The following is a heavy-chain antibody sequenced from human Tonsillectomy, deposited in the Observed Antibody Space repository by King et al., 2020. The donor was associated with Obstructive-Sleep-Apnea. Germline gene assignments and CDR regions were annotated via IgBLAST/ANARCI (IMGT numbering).Heavy chain of an antibody. Sequence: VQLQESGPGLVKPSETLSLTCTVSGGSISSYYWSWIRQPPGKGLEWIGYIYYSGSTNYNPSLKSRVTLPVDTSKNQFSLKLSSVTAADTAGYYCARGDYYDSSGYWGQFDYWGQGTLVTVSS. CDR2: IYYSGST. CDR3: ARGDYYDSSGYWGQFDY. V-gene: IGHV4-59*08. J-gene: IGHJ4*02. D-gene: IGHD3-22*01. CDR1: GGSISSYY.